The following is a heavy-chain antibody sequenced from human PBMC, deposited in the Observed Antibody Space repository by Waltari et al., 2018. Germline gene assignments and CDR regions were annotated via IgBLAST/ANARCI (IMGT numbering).Heavy chain of an antibody. CDR3: ARDLVATPP. CDR2: ISSIISFI. D-gene: IGHD2-21*02. Sequence: EVQLVESGGGLVKPGGSLRLSCAASGSTVSDYTMSWVRQTPGKGLEWVSSISSIISFIYYADSVKGRFTISRDNAKNSLFLQMNSLRAEDTSVYYCARDLVATPPWGQGTLVTVSS. J-gene: IGHJ5*02. V-gene: IGHV3-21*01. CDR1: GSTVSDYT.